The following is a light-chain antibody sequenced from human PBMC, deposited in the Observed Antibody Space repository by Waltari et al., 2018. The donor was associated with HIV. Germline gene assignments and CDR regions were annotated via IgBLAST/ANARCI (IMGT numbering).Light chain of an antibody. CDR1: SSDVGSYNL. V-gene: IGLV2-23*02. CDR3: CSYAGSSTL. Sequence: QSALTQPASVSGSPGQSITISCTGTSSDVGSYNLVSWYQQHPGKAPKLMIYEVSKRPSGVFNRFSGSKSGNTASLTISGLQAEDEADYYCCSYAGSSTLFGGGTKLTVL. CDR2: EVS. J-gene: IGLJ3*02.